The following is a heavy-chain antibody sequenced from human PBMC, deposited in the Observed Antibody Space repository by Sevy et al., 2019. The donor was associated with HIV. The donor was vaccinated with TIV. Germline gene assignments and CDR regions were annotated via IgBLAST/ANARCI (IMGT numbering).Heavy chain of an antibody. CDR1: GGSLTSDDSY. CDR3: ANKRGYSHGPFDY. J-gene: IGHJ4*02. CDR2: IHYTGGT. D-gene: IGHD5-12*01. V-gene: IGHV4-30-4*01. Sequence: SETLSLTCTVSGGSLTSDDSYWSWIRQPPGKGLEWLGYIHYTGGTYYNPFLKSRIAMSVDTSEEQFSLRLSFLTAADTAFSYCANKRGYSHGPFDYWGQGILVTVSS.